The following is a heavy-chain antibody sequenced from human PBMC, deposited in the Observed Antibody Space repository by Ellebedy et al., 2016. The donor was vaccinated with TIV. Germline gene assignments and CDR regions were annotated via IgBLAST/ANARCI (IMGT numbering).Heavy chain of an antibody. Sequence: SETLSLXXTVSGGSISSGGYYWSWIRQPAGKGLEWIGRIYTSGSTNYNPSLKSRVTMSVDTSKNQFSLKLSSVTAADTAVYYCARDREYQLPYRSITYYYYMDVWGKGTTVTVSS. V-gene: IGHV4-61*02. CDR2: IYTSGST. CDR1: GGSISSGGYY. J-gene: IGHJ6*03. CDR3: ARDREYQLPYRSITYYYYMDV. D-gene: IGHD2-2*01.